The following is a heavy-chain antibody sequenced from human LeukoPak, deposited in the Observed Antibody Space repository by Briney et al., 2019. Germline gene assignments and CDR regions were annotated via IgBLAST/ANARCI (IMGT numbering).Heavy chain of an antibody. V-gene: IGHV1-2*02. Sequence: ASVKVSCKASGYSFTDHYLHWPRQAPGQGLEWMAWINPKTGVTNYAERFQGRLSLTRDTSISTLYMELNSLTSDDTAVYYCARDHNWGPDYWGQGTLVSVSS. CDR1: GYSFTDHY. D-gene: IGHD7-27*01. CDR2: INPKTGVT. CDR3: ARDHNWGPDY. J-gene: IGHJ4*02.